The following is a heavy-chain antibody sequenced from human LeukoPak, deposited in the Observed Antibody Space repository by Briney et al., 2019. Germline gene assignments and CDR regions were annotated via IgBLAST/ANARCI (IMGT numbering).Heavy chain of an antibody. CDR2: INHSGST. CDR1: GGSFSGYY. D-gene: IGHD3-22*01. V-gene: IGHV4-34*01. J-gene: IGHJ3*02. Sequence: PSETLSLTCAVYGGSFSGYYWSWIRQPPGKGLEWIGEINHSGSTNYNPSLKSRVTISVDTSKNQFSLKLSSVTAADTAVYYCARAVANYYYDSSGPALDIWGQGTMVTVSS. CDR3: ARAVANYYYDSSGPALDI.